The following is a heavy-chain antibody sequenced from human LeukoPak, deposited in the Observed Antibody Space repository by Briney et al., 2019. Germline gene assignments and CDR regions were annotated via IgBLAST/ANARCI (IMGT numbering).Heavy chain of an antibody. J-gene: IGHJ4*02. V-gene: IGHV3-21*01. Sequence: KPGGSLRLSCAASGFTFSSYSMNWVRQAPGKGLERVSYISSSGSSISYADSVKGRFTMSRDNAKNSLYLQMNSLSAEDTAVYYCTRPRTGTTDYWGQGTLVTVSS. CDR2: ISSSGSSI. CDR3: TRPRTGTTDY. D-gene: IGHD1-7*01. CDR1: GFTFSSYS.